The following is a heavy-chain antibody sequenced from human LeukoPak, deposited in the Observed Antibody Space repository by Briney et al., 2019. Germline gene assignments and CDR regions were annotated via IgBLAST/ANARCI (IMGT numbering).Heavy chain of an antibody. V-gene: IGHV4-4*07. Sequence: SETLSLTCTVSGVSISIYYWSWIRQPAGKGLEWIGRIYTSGSTNYNPSLNSRVTMSVDTSKNQFSLKLSSVTAADTAVYYCARVGSSSLYYFDYWGQGTLVTVSS. J-gene: IGHJ4*02. CDR1: GVSISIYY. D-gene: IGHD6-13*01. CDR3: ARVGSSSLYYFDY. CDR2: IYTSGST.